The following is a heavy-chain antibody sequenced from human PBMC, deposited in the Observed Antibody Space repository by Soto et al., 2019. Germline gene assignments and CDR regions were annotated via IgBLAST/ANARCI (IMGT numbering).Heavy chain of an antibody. CDR2: IIPILDVA. D-gene: IGHD2-15*01. J-gene: IGHJ4*02. CDR1: GGTFSTYP. V-gene: IGHV1-69*04. CDR3: ARDGLYCSGGSCYSFDY. Sequence: QVQLVQSGAEVKEPGSSVKVSCKASGGTFSTYPLSWVRQAPGQGLEWMGRIIPILDVANYPQKFQGRVTITADKSTTTAYMELRSLRSEDTAVYYCARDGLYCSGGSCYSFDYWGQGTLVTVSS.